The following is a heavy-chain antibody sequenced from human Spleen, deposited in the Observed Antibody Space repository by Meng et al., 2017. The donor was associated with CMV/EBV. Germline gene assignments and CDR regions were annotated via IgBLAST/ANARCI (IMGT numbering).Heavy chain of an antibody. CDR1: GFTFTNYG. CDR3: AEDHKGYRSSWKRVGMDV. CDR2: ISTTNYI. Sequence: GGSLRLSCAASGFTFTNYGMNWVRQAPGKGLEWVSSISTTNYIHYADSVKGRFTISRNNSKNTLYLKMNSLRAEGTAVFYCAEDHKGYRSSWKRVGMDVWGQGTTVTVSS. J-gene: IGHJ6*02. V-gene: IGHV3-21*01. D-gene: IGHD6-13*01.